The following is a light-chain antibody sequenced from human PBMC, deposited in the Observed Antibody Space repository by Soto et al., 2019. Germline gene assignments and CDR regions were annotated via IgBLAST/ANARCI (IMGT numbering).Light chain of an antibody. CDR2: DVS. Sequence: QSVLTQPPSSSGAPGQSVTISCTGTSSDVGAYKYVSWYQQYPGKAPKLMIYDVSKRPSGVPDRFSGSKSGNTASLTVSGLHAEDDADYYCSSYVGSSIWVFGGGTKLTVL. CDR3: SSYVGSSIWV. J-gene: IGLJ3*02. V-gene: IGLV2-8*01. CDR1: SSDVGAYKY.